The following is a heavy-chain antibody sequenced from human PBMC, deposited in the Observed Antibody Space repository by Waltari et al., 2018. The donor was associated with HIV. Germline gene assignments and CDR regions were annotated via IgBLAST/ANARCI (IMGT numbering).Heavy chain of an antibody. CDR3: SRSRGYSYGYADY. CDR2: IRSKTYGGTT. Sequence: EVQLVPPGCGLVQSGRSLRLTCPASGFNFGAEGLRWFRQAPGKGLEGVGFIRSKTYGGTTEYAASVKDRFTISRDDSKSIAYLQMNSLKTEDTAVYYCSRSRGYSYGYADYWGQGTLVTVSS. D-gene: IGHD5-18*01. J-gene: IGHJ4*02. CDR1: GFNFGAEG. V-gene: IGHV3-49*03.